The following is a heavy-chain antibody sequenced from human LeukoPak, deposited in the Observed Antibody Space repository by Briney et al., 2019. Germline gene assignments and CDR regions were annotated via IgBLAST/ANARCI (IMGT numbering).Heavy chain of an antibody. CDR3: AKHRYSSSTNYYFDS. CDR1: GGSITTYY. D-gene: IGHD6-6*01. Sequence: PSETLSLTCSVSGGSITTYYWSWIRQPAGKGLEWIGRINTSGSTNYNPSLKSRVTTSVDTSKNQFSLKLSSVTAADTAVYYCAKHRYSSSTNYYFDSWGQGTLVTVSS. J-gene: IGHJ4*02. V-gene: IGHV4-4*07. CDR2: INTSGST.